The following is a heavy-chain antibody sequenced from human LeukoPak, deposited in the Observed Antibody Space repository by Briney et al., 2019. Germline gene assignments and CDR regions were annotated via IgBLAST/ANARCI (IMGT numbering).Heavy chain of an antibody. J-gene: IGHJ4*02. D-gene: IGHD2-2*01. V-gene: IGHV1-18*01. CDR1: GYTFTSYG. CDR2: ISAYNGNT. CDR3: ARAPRVPAAIHY. Sequence: ASVKVSFKASGYTFTSYGSSWVRQAPGQGLEWMVWISAYNGNTNYAQKLQGRVTMTTDTSTSTAYMALRSLRSDDPAVYYCARAPRVPAAIHYWGQGTLVTVSS.